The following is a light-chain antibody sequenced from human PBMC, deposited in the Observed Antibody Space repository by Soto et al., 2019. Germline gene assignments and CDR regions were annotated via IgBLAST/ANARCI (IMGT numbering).Light chain of an antibody. Sequence: QSALTQPPSASGSPGQSVTISCTGTSSDVGGYNYVSWYRQHPGKAPQLIIYDVNKRPSGVPDRFSGSKSGNTASLTVSGLQAEDEADYFCCSSAPNRTIVFGTGTKLTVL. CDR1: SSDVGGYNY. V-gene: IGLV2-8*01. J-gene: IGLJ1*01. CDR3: CSSAPNRTIV. CDR2: DVN.